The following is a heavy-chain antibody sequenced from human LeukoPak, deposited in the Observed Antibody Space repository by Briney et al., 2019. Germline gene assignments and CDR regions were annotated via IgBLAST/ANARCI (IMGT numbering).Heavy chain of an antibody. CDR1: GFTFDDYA. J-gene: IGHJ4*02. Sequence: GRSLRLSCAASGFTFDDYAMHWVRQAPGKGLEGGSGISWNSGSIGYADSVKGRFTISRDNAKNSLYLQMNSLRAEDMALYYCAKEGGDGYPRAYYFDYWGQGTLVTVSS. V-gene: IGHV3-9*03. D-gene: IGHD5-24*01. CDR2: ISWNSGSI. CDR3: AKEGGDGYPRAYYFDY.